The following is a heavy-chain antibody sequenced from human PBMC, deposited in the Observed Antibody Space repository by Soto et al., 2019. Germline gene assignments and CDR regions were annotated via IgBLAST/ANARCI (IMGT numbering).Heavy chain of an antibody. J-gene: IGHJ6*02. CDR1: GYTFTRSG. CDR2: ISTYNGDT. V-gene: IGHV1-18*01. CDR3: ATHRVAPYYYYPIDV. Sequence: QVQLVQSGAEVKKPGASVKVSCKASGYTFTRSGISWVRQAPGQGLEWMGWISTYNGDTNYAQTFQGTVTMTTHTPXCTVHTEVRSLRSSDTAVYYCATHRVAPYYYYPIDVWGQGTPVTVSS.